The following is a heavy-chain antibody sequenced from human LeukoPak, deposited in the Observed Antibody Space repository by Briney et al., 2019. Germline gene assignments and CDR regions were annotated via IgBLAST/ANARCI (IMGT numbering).Heavy chain of an antibody. D-gene: IGHD4-23*01. Sequence: NSSETLSLTCAVYGGSFSGYYWSWIRQPPGKGLEWIGEINHSGSTNYNPSLKSRVTISVDTSKNQFSLKLSSVTAADTAVYYCARGATVVTYVDYWGQGTLVTVSS. CDR2: INHSGST. V-gene: IGHV4-34*01. J-gene: IGHJ4*02. CDR1: GGSFSGYY. CDR3: ARGATVVTYVDY.